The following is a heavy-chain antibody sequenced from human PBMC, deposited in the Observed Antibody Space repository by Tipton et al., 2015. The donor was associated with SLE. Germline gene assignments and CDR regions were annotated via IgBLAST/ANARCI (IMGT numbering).Heavy chain of an antibody. J-gene: IGHJ3*01. CDR1: GGSFGGAY. CDR2: IYYRGTA. Sequence: TLSLTCAVSGGSFGGAYWTWIRQPPGKGLEWIGYIYYRGTAYYNPSLRSRVTVSVDTSKNQFSLRLNSVTAVDTAVYYCARTFYGGGDAFDVWGQGTKVSVSS. D-gene: IGHD4-23*01. V-gene: IGHV4-34*01. CDR3: ARTFYGGGDAFDV.